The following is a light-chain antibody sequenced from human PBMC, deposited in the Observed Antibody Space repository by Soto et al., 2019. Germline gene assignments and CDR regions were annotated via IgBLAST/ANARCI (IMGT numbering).Light chain of an antibody. Sequence: EIVLTQSPGTLSLSPGERATLSCRASQSVSGSSLAWYQQKPGQSPRLFIYGGSSRATGMPDRFSGSGSGTDVTLTISRLEPEDFGVYYCQQYGSSPPLTFGGGTKVEIK. V-gene: IGKV3-20*01. CDR3: QQYGSSPPLT. CDR1: QSVSGSS. J-gene: IGKJ4*01. CDR2: GGS.